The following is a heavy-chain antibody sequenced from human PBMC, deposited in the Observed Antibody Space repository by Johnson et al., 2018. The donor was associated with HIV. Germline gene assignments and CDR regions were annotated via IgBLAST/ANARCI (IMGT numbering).Heavy chain of an antibody. V-gene: IGHV3-30*18. CDR3: VKGMDSSSWYAFNI. Sequence: QVQLVESGGGVVQPGKSLTLSCVGSGLSFSNFGIHWVRQAPGKGPEWVAVISYDGSNKYYADSVKGRFTISRDNSKNTLYLQMNSLRAEDTAIYYCVKGMDSSSWYAFNIWGQGTVVTVSS. J-gene: IGHJ3*02. D-gene: IGHD6-13*01. CDR2: ISYDGSNK. CDR1: GLSFSNFG.